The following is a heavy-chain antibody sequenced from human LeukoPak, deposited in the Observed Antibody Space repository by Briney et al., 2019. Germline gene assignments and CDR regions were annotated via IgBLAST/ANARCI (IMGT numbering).Heavy chain of an antibody. CDR1: GYTFMRHW. J-gene: IGHJ4*02. D-gene: IGHD6-19*01. CDR2: INPTGTAT. V-gene: IGHV1-46*01. Sequence: ASVKVSCKASGYTFMRHWMHWVRLAPGQGLEWVGLINPTGTATLYAQKFQGRVTMTRNTSISTAYMELSSLRSEDTAVYYCARVMYSSGWDTIYYFDYWGQGTLVTVSS. CDR3: ARVMYSSGWDTIYYFDY.